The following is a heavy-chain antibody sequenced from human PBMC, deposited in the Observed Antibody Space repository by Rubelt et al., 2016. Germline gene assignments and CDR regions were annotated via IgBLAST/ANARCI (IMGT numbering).Heavy chain of an antibody. CDR2: ISYDRSNE. CDR1: GFSFSTYA. CDR3: ARDGGSTGVSDWLDS. V-gene: IGHV3-30*04. J-gene: IGHJ5*01. Sequence: VQLVESGGGVVQPGRSLRLSCAASGFSFSTYAMHWVRQAPGKGLEWVAVISYDRSNEYYADSVKGRFTISRDNSMNTGYPQMNSLRTEGTAVCYCARDGGSTGVSDWLDSWGQGTLVIVSS. D-gene: IGHD2-2*01.